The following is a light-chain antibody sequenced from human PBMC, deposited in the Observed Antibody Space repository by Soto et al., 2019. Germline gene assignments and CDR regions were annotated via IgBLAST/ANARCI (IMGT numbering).Light chain of an antibody. CDR1: QSVRNSL. CDR2: GAS. J-gene: IGKJ4*01. Sequence: IVLTQSPGTLXXXPXXXAXXXCXXIQSVRNSLLAWYQQKPGQAPRLLIYGASTRATGIPDRFSGSGSGTEFTLTISSLQSEDFAVYFCQQYNNWPPVTFGGGTKVDIK. V-gene: IGKV3-15*01. CDR3: QQYNNWPPVT.